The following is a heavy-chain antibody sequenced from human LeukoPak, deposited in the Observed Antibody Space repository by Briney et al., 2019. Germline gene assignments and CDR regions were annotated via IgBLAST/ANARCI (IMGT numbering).Heavy chain of an antibody. V-gene: IGHV3-48*02. Sequence: PGGSLRLSCAASGFTFSSYSMNWVSQAPGKGLEWVSYISSSSSTIYYADSVKGRSTISRDNAKNSLYLQMNSLRDEDTAVYYCARDIEDGAYFAYGMDVWGQGTTVTVSS. CDR3: ARDIEDGAYFAYGMDV. D-gene: IGHD2-21*01. CDR1: GFTFSSYS. J-gene: IGHJ6*02. CDR2: ISSSSSTI.